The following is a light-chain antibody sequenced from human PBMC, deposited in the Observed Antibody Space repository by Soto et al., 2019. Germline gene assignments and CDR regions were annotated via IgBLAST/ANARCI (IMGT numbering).Light chain of an antibody. CDR1: QGVSNY. CDR2: AAS. J-gene: IGKJ1*01. CDR3: QKYSSAPPR. Sequence: DIVLTQSPSTLSLSPGERATLSCRASQGVSNYLAWYQQKPGQVPKLLIYAASTMQTGVPARFSGSGSGTDFTLTISSLQPEDIAAYYCQKYSSAPPRFGQGTKVDIK. V-gene: IGKV1-27*01.